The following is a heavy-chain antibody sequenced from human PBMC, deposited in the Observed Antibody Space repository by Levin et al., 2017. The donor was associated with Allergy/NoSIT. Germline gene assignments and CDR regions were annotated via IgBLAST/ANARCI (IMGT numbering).Heavy chain of an antibody. V-gene: IGHV5-51*01. D-gene: IGHD6-19*01. CDR3: ARHPFHRIAVAGEHYYFDY. CDR2: IYPGDSDT. J-gene: IGHJ4*02. Sequence: PGGSLRLSCKGSGYSFTSYWIGWVRQMPGKGLEWMGIIYPGDSDTRYSPSFQGQVTISADKSISTAYLQWSSLKASDTAMYYCARHPFHRIAVAGEHYYFDYWGQGTLVTVSS. CDR1: GYSFTSYW.